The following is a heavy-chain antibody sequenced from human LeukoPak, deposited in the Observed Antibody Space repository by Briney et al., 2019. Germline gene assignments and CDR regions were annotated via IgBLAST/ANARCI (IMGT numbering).Heavy chain of an antibody. CDR3: ARDGTTVTTGFAFDI. D-gene: IGHD4-17*01. V-gene: IGHV4-4*07. CDR2: IYTSGST. J-gene: IGHJ3*02. Sequence: SETLSLTCTVSGGSISSYYWSWIRQPAGKGLEWIGRIYTSGSTNYNPSLKSRVTMSVDTSKNQFSLKLSSVTAADTAVYYCARDGTTVTTGFAFDIWGQGTMVTVSS. CDR1: GGSISSYY.